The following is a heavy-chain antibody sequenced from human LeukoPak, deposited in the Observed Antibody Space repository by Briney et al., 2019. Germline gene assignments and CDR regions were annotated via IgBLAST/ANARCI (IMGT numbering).Heavy chain of an antibody. CDR3: ARAGSSSFRSSDL. Sequence: GESLKISCKASGYSFTDYWIGWVRQMPGKGLEWMGVIYPGDSDTRYSPSFQGQVTVSADRSISTTYLQWSSLKASDTAMYYCARAGSSSFRSSDLWGQGTLVTVSS. CDR2: IYPGDSDT. J-gene: IGHJ5*02. CDR1: GYSFTDYW. V-gene: IGHV5-51*01. D-gene: IGHD6-6*01.